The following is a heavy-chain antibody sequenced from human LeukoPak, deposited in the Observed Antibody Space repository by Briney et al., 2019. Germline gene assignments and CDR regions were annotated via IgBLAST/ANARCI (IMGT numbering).Heavy chain of an antibody. Sequence: ASVKVSCKASGYTFTGYYMHWVRQAPGQGLEWMGWINPNSGGTNYAQKFQGRVTMTRDTSISTAYMELSRLRSDDTAVYYCARDREHSGYDTPTTDYGMDVWGQGTTVTVSS. J-gene: IGHJ6*02. CDR1: GYTFTGYY. D-gene: IGHD5-12*01. CDR2: INPNSGGT. CDR3: ARDREHSGYDTPTTDYGMDV. V-gene: IGHV1-2*02.